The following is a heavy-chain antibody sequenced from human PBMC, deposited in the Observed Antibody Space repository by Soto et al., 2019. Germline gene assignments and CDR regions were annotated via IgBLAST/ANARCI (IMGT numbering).Heavy chain of an antibody. CDR3: AGGYSGSPR. J-gene: IGHJ4*02. CDR2: ISPDGSTT. CDR1: GFTFSSSW. V-gene: IGHV3-74*01. Sequence: EVQLVESGGDLVQPGGYLRLSCAASGFTFSSSWMYWVRQAPGKGLVSVSRISPDGSTTTYADSVKGRFTISRDNAKNTLYLQMNSLRAEDTAVYYCAGGYSGSPRWGQGTLVTVSS. D-gene: IGHD3-10*01.